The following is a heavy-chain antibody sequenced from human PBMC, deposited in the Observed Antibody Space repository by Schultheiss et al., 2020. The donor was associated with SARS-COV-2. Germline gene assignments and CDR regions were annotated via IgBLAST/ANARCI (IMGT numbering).Heavy chain of an antibody. J-gene: IGHJ6*02. Sequence: GGSLRLSCAASGFTFSSYAMHWVRQAPGKGLEWVSSISSSSSYIYYADSVKGRFTISRDNAKNSLYLQMNSLRAEDTAVYYCARVDFSYSGYPPHDVWGQGTTVTVSS. CDR1: GFTFSSYA. CDR2: ISSSSSYI. CDR3: ARVDFSYSGYPPHDV. V-gene: IGHV3-21*01. D-gene: IGHD5-12*01.